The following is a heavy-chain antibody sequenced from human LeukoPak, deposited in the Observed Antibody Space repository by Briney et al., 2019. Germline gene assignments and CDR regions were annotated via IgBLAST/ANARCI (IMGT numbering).Heavy chain of an antibody. CDR1: GGSISSYY. D-gene: IGHD2-2*01. J-gene: IGHJ5*02. CDR2: IYYSGST. V-gene: IGHV4-59*01. Sequence: PSETLSLTCTVSGGSISSYYWSWIRQPPGKGLEWIGYIYYSGSTNYNPSLKSRVTISVDTSKNQFSLKLSSVTAADTAVYYCARASVVAATIWFDPWGQGTLVTVSS. CDR3: ARASVVAATIWFDP.